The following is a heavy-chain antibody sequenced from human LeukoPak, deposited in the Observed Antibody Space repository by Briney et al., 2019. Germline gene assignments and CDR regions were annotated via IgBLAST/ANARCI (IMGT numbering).Heavy chain of an antibody. CDR3: ARYCSGGSCYSGFAFDY. D-gene: IGHD2-15*01. Sequence: GESLKISCKGSGYSFTSYWIGWVRQMPGKGLEWMGIIYPGDSDTRYSPSFQGQVTISADKSISTAYLQWSSLKASDTAMYYCARYCSGGSCYSGFAFDYWGQGTLVTASS. J-gene: IGHJ4*02. CDR1: GYSFTSYW. CDR2: IYPGDSDT. V-gene: IGHV5-51*01.